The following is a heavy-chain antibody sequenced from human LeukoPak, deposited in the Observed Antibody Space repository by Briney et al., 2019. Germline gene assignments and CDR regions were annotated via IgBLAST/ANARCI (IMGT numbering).Heavy chain of an antibody. J-gene: IGHJ3*02. CDR1: GYSISSGYY. CDR3: ARGRRGPNAFDI. V-gene: IGHV4-38-2*02. CDR2: IYYSGST. Sequence: SETLSLTCTVSGYSISSGYYWGWIRQPPGKGLEWIGSIYYSGSTYYNPSLKSRVTISVDTSKNQFSLKLSSVTAADTAVYYCARGRRGPNAFDIWGQGTMVTVSS. D-gene: IGHD3-10*01.